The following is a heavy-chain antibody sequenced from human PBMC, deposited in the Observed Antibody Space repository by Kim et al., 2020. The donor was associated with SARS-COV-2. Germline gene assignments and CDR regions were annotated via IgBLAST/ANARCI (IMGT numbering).Heavy chain of an antibody. J-gene: IGHJ5*02. D-gene: IGHD3-3*01. Sequence: SETLSLTCTVSGGSISSYYWSWIRQPPGKGLEWIGYIYYSGSTNYNPSLKSRVTISVDTSKNQFSLKLSSVTAADTAVYYCARQYYDFGTDWFDPWGQGTLVTVSS. CDR3: ARQYYDFGTDWFDP. CDR1: GGSISSYY. V-gene: IGHV4-59*08. CDR2: IYYSGST.